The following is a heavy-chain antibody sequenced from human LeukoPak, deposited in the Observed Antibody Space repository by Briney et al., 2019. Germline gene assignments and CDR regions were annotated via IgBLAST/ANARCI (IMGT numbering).Heavy chain of an antibody. CDR1: GGSISSYY. J-gene: IGHJ3*02. CDR3: AREALTGGGAFDI. CDR2: INYIGTN. V-gene: IGHV4-59*01. D-gene: IGHD7-27*01. Sequence: SETLSLTCTVSGGSISSYYWSWIRQPPGKGLEWIAYINYIGTNRYSPSLKSRVTISLDTSKNQVSLKLSSVTAADTAVYYCAREALTGGGAFDIWGQGTMVTVSS.